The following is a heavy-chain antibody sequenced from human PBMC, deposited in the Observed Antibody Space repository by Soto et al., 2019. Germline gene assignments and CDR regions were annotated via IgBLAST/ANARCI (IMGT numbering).Heavy chain of an antibody. CDR1: GYTFTVYY. Sequence: ASVKVSCKASGYTFTVYYMHWVRQAPGQGLEWMGWINPNSGGTNYAQKFQGRVTMTRDTSISTAYMELSRLRSDDTAVYYCARGPDYYGSSGPSPLWFWGQGTLVTVSS. CDR2: INPNSGGT. D-gene: IGHD3-22*01. CDR3: ARGPDYYGSSGPSPLWF. V-gene: IGHV1-2*02. J-gene: IGHJ4*02.